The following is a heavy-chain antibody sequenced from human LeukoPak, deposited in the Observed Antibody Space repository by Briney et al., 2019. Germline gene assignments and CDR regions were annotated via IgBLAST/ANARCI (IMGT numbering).Heavy chain of an antibody. D-gene: IGHD3-22*01. CDR3: ARDRVSDYYYEFDY. CDR1: GFTFSSYW. J-gene: IGHJ4*02. CDR2: INSDGSST. V-gene: IGHV3-74*01. Sequence: GGSLRLSCSASGFTFSSYWMHWVRQGPGKGLVWVSRINSDGSSTNYADSVKGRFTISRDNAKNTLYLQMNSLRAEDTAVYFCARDRVSDYYYEFDYWRQGTLVTVSS.